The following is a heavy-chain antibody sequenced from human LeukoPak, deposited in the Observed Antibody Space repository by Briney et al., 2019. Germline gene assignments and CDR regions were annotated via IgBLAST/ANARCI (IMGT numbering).Heavy chain of an antibody. Sequence: GGSLRLSCAASGFTFSSYAMSWVRQAPGKGLEWVSAISCSGGNTYYADSVKGRFTISRDNSKNTLYLQMNSLRAEDTAVYYCAKDGYPNSAGTTYFDYWGQGTLVTVSS. D-gene: IGHD1-7*01. CDR1: GFTFSSYA. V-gene: IGHV3-23*01. CDR2: ISCSGGNT. J-gene: IGHJ4*02. CDR3: AKDGYPNSAGTTYFDY.